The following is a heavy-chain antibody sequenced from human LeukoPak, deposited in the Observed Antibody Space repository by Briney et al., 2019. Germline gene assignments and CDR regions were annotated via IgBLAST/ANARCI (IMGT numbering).Heavy chain of an antibody. J-gene: IGHJ3*02. D-gene: IGHD2-21*01. CDR2: ISYDGNNK. CDR3: AKTRGVEGAFDI. CDR1: GFTFNSYA. Sequence: TGGSLRLSCEGSGFTFNSYAMHWVRQAPGKGLEWVAVISYDGNNKLYADSVKGRFTISRDNSKNTLYLQMNSLRAEDTAVYYCAKTRGVEGAFDIWGQGTRVTVSS. V-gene: IGHV3-30*04.